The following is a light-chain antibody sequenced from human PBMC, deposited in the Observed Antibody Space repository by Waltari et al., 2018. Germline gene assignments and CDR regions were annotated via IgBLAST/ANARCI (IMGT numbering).Light chain of an antibody. V-gene: IGKV3-11*01. CDR2: DAS. J-gene: IGKJ4*01. CDR3: QQRSSWPLT. CDR1: QSVGSY. Sequence: EIVLTQSPATLSLSPGERATLSCRASQSVGSYLVWYQQKPGQAPRLLIFDASNRATDIPARFSGRGSGTDFTLTISSLESEDFAVYYCQQRSSWPLTFGGGTKVEIK.